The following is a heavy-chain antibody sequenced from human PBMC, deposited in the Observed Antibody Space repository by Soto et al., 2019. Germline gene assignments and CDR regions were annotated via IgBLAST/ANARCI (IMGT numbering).Heavy chain of an antibody. D-gene: IGHD4-17*01. V-gene: IGHV1-18*01. CDR3: AKAIYGDYGYYYGMDV. CDR2: ISAYNGNT. Sequence: QVQLVQSGAEVKKPGASVKVSCKASGYSFNSYGINWVRQAPGQGLEWMGWISAYNGNTNYAQKLQGRVTMTTDTSTSTAYMELRSLRSDDPAVYYCAKAIYGDYGYYYGMDVWGQGTTVTVSS. J-gene: IGHJ6*02. CDR1: GYSFNSYG.